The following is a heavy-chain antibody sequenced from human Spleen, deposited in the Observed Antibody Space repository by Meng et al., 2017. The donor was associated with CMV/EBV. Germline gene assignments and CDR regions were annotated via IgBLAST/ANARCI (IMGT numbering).Heavy chain of an antibody. D-gene: IGHD3-9*01. J-gene: IGHJ4*02. CDR1: GFTFSSYS. Sequence: GESLKISCAASGFTFSSYSMNWVRQAPGKGLEWVSSISTSGDYIYYADLVKGRFTISRDNAKNSLYLQMDSLGAEDTAVYYCARGAGYDILTGYYRSGYFDYWGQGTLVTVSS. V-gene: IGHV3-21*01. CDR3: ARGAGYDILTGYYRSGYFDY. CDR2: ISTSGDYI.